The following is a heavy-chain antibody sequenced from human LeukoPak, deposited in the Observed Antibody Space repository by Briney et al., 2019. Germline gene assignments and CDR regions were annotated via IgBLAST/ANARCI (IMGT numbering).Heavy chain of an antibody. CDR1: GGSFSGYY. V-gene: IGHV4-59*01. J-gene: IGHJ6*03. Sequence: SETLSLTCAVYGGSFSGYYWSWIRQPPGKGLECIGYIYYSDSTNYNPSLKSRVTVSVDTSKNQFSLKLSSVTAADTAVYYCARFPGSAEYRHYYYMDVWGKGTTVTVSS. CDR2: IYYSDST. CDR3: ARFPGSAEYRHYYYMDV. D-gene: IGHD2-15*01.